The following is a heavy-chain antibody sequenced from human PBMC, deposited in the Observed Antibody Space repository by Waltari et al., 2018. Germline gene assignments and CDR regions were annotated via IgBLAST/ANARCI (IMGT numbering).Heavy chain of an antibody. Sequence: QVQLVQSGAEVKKPGASVKVSCKASGYTFSGYYIHWVRQAPGQRLEWMGWINPNSGGPNYAKKFQDKVTMTRDTSISTAFMELSRLRSDDTAVYYCAREGEVVLMVFLYGMDVWGQGTTVTVSS. CDR3: AREGEVVLMVFLYGMDV. CDR2: INPNSGGP. J-gene: IGHJ6*02. V-gene: IGHV1-2*02. D-gene: IGHD2-8*01. CDR1: GYTFSGYY.